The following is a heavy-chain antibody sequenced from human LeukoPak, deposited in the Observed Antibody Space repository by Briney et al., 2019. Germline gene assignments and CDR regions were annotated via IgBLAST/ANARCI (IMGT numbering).Heavy chain of an antibody. J-gene: IGHJ3*02. CDR2: IYYSGST. V-gene: IGHV4-59*01. CDR3: ARDYSSGWYGDAFDI. D-gene: IGHD6-19*01. Sequence: SETLSLTCTVSGGSISSYYWSWIRQPPGKGLEWIGYIYYSGSTNYNPSLKSRVTISVDTSKNQFSLKLSSVTAADTAVYYCARDYSSGWYGDAFDIWGQGTMVTVSS. CDR1: GGSISSYY.